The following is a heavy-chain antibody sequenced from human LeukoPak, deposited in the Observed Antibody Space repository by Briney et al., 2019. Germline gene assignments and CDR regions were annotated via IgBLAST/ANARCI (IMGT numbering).Heavy chain of an antibody. CDR1: GYSISSGYY. D-gene: IGHD3-3*01. V-gene: IGHV4-38-2*02. CDR2: IYHSGST. J-gene: IGHJ6*04. CDR3: ARDQAIFGVVDV. Sequence: SETLSLTCTVSGYSISSGYYWGWIRQPPGKGLERIRSIYHSGSTYYNPSLKSRVTISVDTSKNQFSLKLSSVTAADTAVYYCARDQAIFGVVDVWGKGTTVTVSS.